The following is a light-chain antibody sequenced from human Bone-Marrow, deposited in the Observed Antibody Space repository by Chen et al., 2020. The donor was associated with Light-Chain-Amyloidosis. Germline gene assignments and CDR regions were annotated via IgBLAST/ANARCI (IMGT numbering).Light chain of an antibody. Sequence: DIQMNQSPSTLSASVGDRCTITCRASQSISTWLAWYQQKTGKAPKLLIYKASSLESGVPSRFSGSGSGTEVTLTISSLQPDDFATYYCQQYDSYPRTYGPGTKVDIK. CDR3: QQYDSYPRT. CDR1: QSISTW. CDR2: KAS. V-gene: IGKV1-5*03. J-gene: IGKJ3*01.